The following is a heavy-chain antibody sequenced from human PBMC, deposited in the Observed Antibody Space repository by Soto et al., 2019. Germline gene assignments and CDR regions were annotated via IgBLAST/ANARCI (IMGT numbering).Heavy chain of an antibody. V-gene: IGHV1-18*01. D-gene: IGHD3-10*01. J-gene: IGHJ6*02. Sequence: SVKVSCKASGYTFASYGISWVRQAPVQGLEWMGWISAYNGNTSYAQKLQGRVTMTTDTSTSTAYMELRSLRSDDTAAYYCARDRTSLLWFGELSYYYYYGMDVWGQGTTVTVSS. CDR1: GYTFASYG. CDR3: ARDRTSLLWFGELSYYYYYGMDV. CDR2: ISAYNGNT.